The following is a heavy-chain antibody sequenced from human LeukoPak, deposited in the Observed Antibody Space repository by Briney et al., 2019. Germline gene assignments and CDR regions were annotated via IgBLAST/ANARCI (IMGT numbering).Heavy chain of an antibody. D-gene: IGHD6-13*01. J-gene: IGHJ4*02. CDR1: GFTFSSYA. CDR3: AFRSWYDPLYFDY. V-gene: IGHV3-23*01. CDR2: ISGSGGST. Sequence: HPGGSLRLSCAASGFTFSSYAMSWVRQAPGKGLEWVSAISGSGGSTYYADSVKGRFTISRDNSKNTLYLQMNSLRAEDTAVYYCAFRSWYDPLYFDYWGQGTLVTVSS.